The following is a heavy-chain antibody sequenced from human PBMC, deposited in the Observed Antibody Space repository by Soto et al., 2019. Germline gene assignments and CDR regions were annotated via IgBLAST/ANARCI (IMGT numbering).Heavy chain of an antibody. V-gene: IGHV1-8*01. J-gene: IGHJ4*02. CDR3: ARRKERSGPHYFDY. CDR1: GYTFTTYD. D-gene: IGHD6-25*01. Sequence: QVQVVQSGAEVKKPGASVKVSCKTSGYTFTTYDIHWVRQATGQGLEWMGWLSPHNGNTGYAQQFRDRVKIAMHTSTITVSLEVSSLRFEDTATYYCARRKERSGPHYFDYWGQGTLVTVSS. CDR2: LSPHNGNT.